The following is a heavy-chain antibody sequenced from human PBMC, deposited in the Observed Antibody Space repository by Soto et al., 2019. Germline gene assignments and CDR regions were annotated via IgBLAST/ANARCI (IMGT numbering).Heavy chain of an antibody. CDR1: GFTVSSNY. CDR3: ARLSSGYEKFVNDY. D-gene: IGHD5-12*01. CDR2: IYSDGST. Sequence: GGSLRLSCAASGFTVSSNYMSWVRQAPGKGLEWVSVIYSDGSTYYADSVKGRFTIFRDNSKNTLYLQMNSLRAEGTAVYYCARLSSGYEKFVNDYWGQGTLVTVSS. J-gene: IGHJ4*02. V-gene: IGHV3-66*01.